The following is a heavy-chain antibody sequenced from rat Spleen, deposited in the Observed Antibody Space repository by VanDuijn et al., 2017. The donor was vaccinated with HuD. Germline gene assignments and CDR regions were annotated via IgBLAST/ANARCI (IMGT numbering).Heavy chain of an antibody. J-gene: IGHJ2*01. CDR3: ARPTTGIPFNY. CDR1: GFSFSNYD. V-gene: IGHV5-22*01. Sequence: EVQLVESGGGLVQPGRSLKLSCAASGFSFSNYDMAWVRQAPKKGLEWVASISYEGSSTYYGDSVKGRFTISRDNAENTLYLQMDSLRSEDTAIYYCARPTTGIPFNYWGQGVMVTVSS. D-gene: IGHD1-9*01. CDR2: ISYEGSST.